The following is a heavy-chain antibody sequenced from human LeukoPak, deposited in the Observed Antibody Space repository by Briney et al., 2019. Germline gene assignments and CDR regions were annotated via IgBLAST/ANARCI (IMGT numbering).Heavy chain of an antibody. J-gene: IGHJ4*02. CDR1: GGSISSYY. CDR3: ARGTGDFDY. V-gene: IGHV4-59*01. D-gene: IGHD3-10*01. CDR2: IYYSGST. Sequence: PSETLSLTCTVSGGSISSYYWSWIRQPPGKGLEWIGYIYYSGSTNYNPSLKSRVTISVDTSKNQFSLKPSSVTAADTAVYHCARGTGDFDYWGQGTLVTVSS.